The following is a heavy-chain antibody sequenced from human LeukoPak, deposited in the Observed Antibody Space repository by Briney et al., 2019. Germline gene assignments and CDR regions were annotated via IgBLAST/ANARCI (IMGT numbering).Heavy chain of an antibody. CDR2: ISSSSSYI. J-gene: IGHJ3*02. D-gene: IGHD3-22*01. Sequence: GGSLRLSCAASGFTFSSYSMNWVRQAPGKGLEWVSSISSSSSYIYYADSVKGRFTISRDNAKNSLYLQMNSLRAEDTAVYYCARGRERDYYDSRTAFDIWGQGTMVTVSS. V-gene: IGHV3-21*01. CDR1: GFTFSSYS. CDR3: ARGRERDYYDSRTAFDI.